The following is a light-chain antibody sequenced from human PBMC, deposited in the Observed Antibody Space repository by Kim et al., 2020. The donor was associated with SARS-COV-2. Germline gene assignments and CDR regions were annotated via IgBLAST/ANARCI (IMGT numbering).Light chain of an antibody. CDR3: QQYGNSVA. J-gene: IGKJ4*01. CDR1: QSISSSS. CDR2: GAS. V-gene: IGKV3-20*01. Sequence: LSPRERATRSSRASQSISSSSLAWYQQEPGQAPRLLIYGASSRATGIADRFSGSGSGTDFTITISRLEAEDFAVYYCQQYGNSVAFGGGTKVDIK.